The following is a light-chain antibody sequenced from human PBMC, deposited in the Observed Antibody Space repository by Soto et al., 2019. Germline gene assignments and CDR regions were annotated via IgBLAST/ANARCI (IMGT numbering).Light chain of an antibody. CDR1: SSNIGNSH. CDR2: DNN. CDR3: GTWDSSLSALV. V-gene: IGLV1-51*01. Sequence: QSVLTQPPSVSAAPGQTVTISCSGGSSNIGNSHVSWYQQLPGTAPKLLIYDNNKRPSGIPDRFSGSKSGTSATLGITGLQTGDEADYYCGTWDSSLSALVFGGGTKLT. J-gene: IGLJ2*01.